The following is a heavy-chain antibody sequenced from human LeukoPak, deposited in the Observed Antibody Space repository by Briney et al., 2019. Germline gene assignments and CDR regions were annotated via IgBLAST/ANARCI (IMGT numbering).Heavy chain of an antibody. Sequence: ASVKVSCKASGYIFTSYYMHWVRQAPGQGLGWMGIINPSGGYTTYAQKVQGRLIMTMDMSTSTVYMELSSLRSDDTAVYYCARDLTDNSSGWTLDAFDIWGKGTMVTVSS. CDR3: ARDLTDNSSGWTLDAFDI. D-gene: IGHD6-19*01. CDR1: GYIFTSYY. J-gene: IGHJ3*02. CDR2: INPSGGYT. V-gene: IGHV1-46*01.